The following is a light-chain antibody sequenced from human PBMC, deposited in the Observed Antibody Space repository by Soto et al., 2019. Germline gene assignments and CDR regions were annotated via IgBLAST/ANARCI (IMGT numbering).Light chain of an antibody. V-gene: IGLV2-14*03. CDR1: SRDNGGFNS. Sequence: QSALTQPASVSGSPGQSITISCTGTSRDNGGFNSVSWYQLRPGTAPKLILYDVVDRPSGVSYRFSGSKSGNTASLTISVLQAADEADYFCSSYTSTMTNVFGSGTRSPS. CDR2: DVV. CDR3: SSYTSTMTNV. J-gene: IGLJ1*01.